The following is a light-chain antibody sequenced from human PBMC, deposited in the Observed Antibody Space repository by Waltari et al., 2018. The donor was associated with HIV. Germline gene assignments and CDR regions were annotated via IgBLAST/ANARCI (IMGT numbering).Light chain of an antibody. CDR3: GTWDSSLSAGV. Sequence: QSVLTQPHSVSAAPGQKVTISCSGSSSNIGNNYVSWSQPLPGTAPKRLIYDNNKRPSGIPDRFSGSKSGTSATLGITGLQTGDEADYYCGTWDSSLSAGVFGGGTKLTVL. J-gene: IGLJ3*02. CDR2: DNN. V-gene: IGLV1-51*01. CDR1: SSNIGNNY.